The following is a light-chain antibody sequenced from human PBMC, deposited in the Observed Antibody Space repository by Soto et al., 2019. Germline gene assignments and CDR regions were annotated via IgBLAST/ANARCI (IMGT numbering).Light chain of an antibody. CDR1: QDISNY. V-gene: IGKV1-33*01. Sequence: DIQMTQSPSSLSASVGDRVIITCQASQDISNYLNWYQKKPGKAPKLLIYDVFNLEAWVPSRFSGSGSGTDFTLNISSLQPEDIATYYCQQYDNLFFSFGGGTRVEIK. CDR3: QQYDNLFFS. CDR2: DVF. J-gene: IGKJ4*01.